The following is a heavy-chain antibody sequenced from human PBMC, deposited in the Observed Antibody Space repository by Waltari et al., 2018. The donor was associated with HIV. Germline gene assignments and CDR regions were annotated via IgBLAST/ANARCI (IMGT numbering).Heavy chain of an antibody. CDR1: GYTFTSYY. CDR3: ARDGPHIVVVTVRTTDGFDI. J-gene: IGHJ3*02. D-gene: IGHD2-21*02. CDR2: INPATGTT. Sequence: QVQLVQSGAEVREPGASVRLSCRASGYTFTSYYINWVRQAPGKGLEWMGIINPATGTTKYGQNFKGRVTMTRDTSTSTVYMELRSLTSEDTAVYYCARDGPHIVVVTVRTTDGFDIWGQGTMVIVSS. V-gene: IGHV1-46*01.